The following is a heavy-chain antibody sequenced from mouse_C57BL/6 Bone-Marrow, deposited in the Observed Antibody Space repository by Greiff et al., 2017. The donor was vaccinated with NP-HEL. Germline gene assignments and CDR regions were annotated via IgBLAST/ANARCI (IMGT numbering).Heavy chain of an antibody. Sequence: EVKVVESGGGLVQSGRSLRLSCATSGFTFSDFYMEWVRQAPGKGLEWIAASRNKANDYTTEYSASVKGRFIVSRDTSQSILYLQMNALRAEDTAIYYCATDDYGVFAYWGQGTLVTVSA. J-gene: IGHJ3*01. CDR3: ATDDYGVFAY. CDR2: SRNKANDYTT. D-gene: IGHD2-4*01. V-gene: IGHV7-1*01. CDR1: GFTFSDFY.